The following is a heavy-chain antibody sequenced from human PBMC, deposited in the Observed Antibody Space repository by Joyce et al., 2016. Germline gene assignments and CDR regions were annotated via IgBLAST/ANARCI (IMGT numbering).Heavy chain of an antibody. J-gene: IGHJ4*02. CDR2: IYPGGSNP. CDR3: VRQVVGDKDY. V-gene: IGHV5-51*01. D-gene: IGHD1-26*01. Sequence: EVQLVQSGAELKKPGESLKISCEASGYYFISYWIGWVRQMPGKGLEWMGIIYPGGSNPRYGPSFEGQDTISADKSINTAYLEWSSLKASDTAIYYCVRQVVGDKDYWGQGTLVTVSS. CDR1: GYYFISYW.